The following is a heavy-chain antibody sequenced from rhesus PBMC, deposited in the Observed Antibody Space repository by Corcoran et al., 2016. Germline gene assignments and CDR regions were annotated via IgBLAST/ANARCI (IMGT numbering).Heavy chain of an antibody. Sequence: QVQLQESGPGLVKPSETLSLTCAVSGGSISSSYYYWSWFRQAPGKGLEWFGYISYSGSTSYNPSLKSRVTISRDASKNQFSLKLSSVTAADTAVYYCAGGPYYNIWTGYYWRTDYWGQGVLVTVSS. CDR2: ISYSGST. V-gene: IGHV4-122*02. D-gene: IGHD3-3*01. CDR1: GGSISSSYYY. J-gene: IGHJ4*01. CDR3: AGGPYYNIWTGYYWRTDY.